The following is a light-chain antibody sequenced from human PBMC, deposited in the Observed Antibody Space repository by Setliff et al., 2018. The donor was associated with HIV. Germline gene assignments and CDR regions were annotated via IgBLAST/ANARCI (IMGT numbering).Light chain of an antibody. J-gene: IGLJ3*02. CDR2: NTN. V-gene: IGLV8-61*01. CDR3: MLYVGSDIGV. CDR1: SGSVSTTYN. Sequence: HTVVTQEPSFAVFPGGTVTLTCGLNSGSVSTTYNPSWYQQTPGQAPRTLIYNTNTRSSGVPDRFSGSILGNKAALTITGAQADDESDYYCMLYVGSDIGVFGGGTKVTVL.